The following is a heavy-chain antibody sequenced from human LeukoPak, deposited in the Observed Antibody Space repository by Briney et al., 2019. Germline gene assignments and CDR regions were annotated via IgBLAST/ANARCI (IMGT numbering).Heavy chain of an antibody. V-gene: IGHV1-18*01. D-gene: IGHD3-10*01. CDR1: GYTFSNYG. Sequence: GASVKVSCKASGYTFSNYGVSWVRQAPGQGLEWMGWISGYNGITSYAQKFQGRVTLTTDTSTTTAYMELRSLRSDDTAVYYCARGTPGSCFGYWGQGTLVTVSS. CDR3: ARGTPGSCFGY. J-gene: IGHJ4*02. CDR2: ISGYNGIT.